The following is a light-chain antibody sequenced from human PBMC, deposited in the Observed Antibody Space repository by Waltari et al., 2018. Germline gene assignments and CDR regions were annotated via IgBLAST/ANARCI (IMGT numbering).Light chain of an antibody. CDR2: QDS. Sequence: SYELPQPPSVSVSPGQTASITCPGAKLGDKYACWYHQKPGQSPVLVNYQDSKRPPGIPERFAGPNSGNTATLTISGTQAMDEADYYCQAWDSSTVVFGGGTKLTVL. J-gene: IGLJ2*01. CDR3: QAWDSSTVV. CDR1: KLGDKY. V-gene: IGLV3-1*01.